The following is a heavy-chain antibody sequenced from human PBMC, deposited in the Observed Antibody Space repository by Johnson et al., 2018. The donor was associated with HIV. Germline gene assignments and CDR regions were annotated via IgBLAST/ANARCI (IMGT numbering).Heavy chain of an antibody. CDR1: GFTITTYG. J-gene: IGHJ3*02. CDR3: AKDDYGDPWVGAFDI. V-gene: IGHV3-33*06. D-gene: IGHD4-17*01. CDR2: IWYDGNNK. Sequence: VQLVESGGGVVQPGRSLRLSCVASGFTITTYGMHWVRQAPGKGLEWVAVIWYDGNNKYYADSVKGRFTISRDNSKNTLYLQMNNLRAEDTAMYYCAKDDYGDPWVGAFDIWGQGTMVTVSS.